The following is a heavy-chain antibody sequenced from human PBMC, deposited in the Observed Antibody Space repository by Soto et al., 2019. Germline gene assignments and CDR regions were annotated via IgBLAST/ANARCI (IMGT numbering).Heavy chain of an antibody. Sequence: QLQLQESGPGLVKPSETLSLTCTVSGGSISSSSYYWGWIRQPPGKGLEWIGSIYYSGNTYYNPSLKGRITISVDTSKNHFSLKLSSVTAADTAVYYCARLIGYCSSTSCYFVYWGQGALVTVSS. CDR2: IYYSGNT. CDR1: GGSISSSSYY. D-gene: IGHD2-2*01. J-gene: IGHJ4*02. CDR3: ARLIGYCSSTSCYFVY. V-gene: IGHV4-39*02.